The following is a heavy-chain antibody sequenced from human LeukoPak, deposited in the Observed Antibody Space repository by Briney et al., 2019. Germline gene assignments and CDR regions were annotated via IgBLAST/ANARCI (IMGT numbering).Heavy chain of an antibody. Sequence: GGSLRFSCAASGFTFSSYWMSWVRQAPGKGREWVANIKQEGSEKYYVDAVKGRFPIPREHAKNSLYLQMNSLRPEDTALYYCARAYGDLRNDHWGQGTLVTVSS. CDR1: GFTFSSYW. CDR3: ARAYGDLRNDH. V-gene: IGHV3-7*01. CDR2: IKQEGSEK. J-gene: IGHJ4*02. D-gene: IGHD4-17*01.